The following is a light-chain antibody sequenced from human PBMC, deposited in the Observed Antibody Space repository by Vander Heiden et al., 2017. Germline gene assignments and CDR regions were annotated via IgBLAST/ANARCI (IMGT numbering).Light chain of an antibody. J-gene: IGLJ3*02. CDR2: SND. V-gene: IGLV1-44*01. Sequence: QSVMTQPPSASGTPGQTVTIPCSGSSPNLGSNTVKWYQQFPGTAPKLLVYSNDQRPSGVPDRFSGSKSGTSASLAIRGLQSEDEATYYCAGWDDSLSGWVFGGGTKLTVL. CDR3: AGWDDSLSGWV. CDR1: SPNLGSNT.